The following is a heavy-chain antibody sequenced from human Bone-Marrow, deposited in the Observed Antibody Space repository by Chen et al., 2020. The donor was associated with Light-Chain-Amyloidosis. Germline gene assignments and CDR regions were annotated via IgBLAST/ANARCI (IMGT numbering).Heavy chain of an antibody. CDR2: VYYNEYT. D-gene: IGHD3-10*01. J-gene: IGHJ4*02. Sequence: QVQLQESGPGPVKPSETLSLNCAVSGYSVDSRYYWGWIRQSPGKGLEWIGGVYYNEYTYYNPSLKSRVTVSVDTSKNQFSLTLYSVTAADTALYYCARGGTYGSGTYIYFFDYWGRGTLVTVSS. CDR3: ARGGTYGSGTYIYFFDY. CDR1: GYSVDSRYY. V-gene: IGHV4-38-2*01.